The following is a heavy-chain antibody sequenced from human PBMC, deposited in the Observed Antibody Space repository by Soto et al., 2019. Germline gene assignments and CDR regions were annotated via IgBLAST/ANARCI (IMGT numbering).Heavy chain of an antibody. CDR2: IYYSGST. V-gene: IGHV4-59*08. D-gene: IGHD1-26*01. CDR1: GGSISSYY. Sequence: SETLSLTCTVSGGSISSYYWSWIRQPPGKGLEWIGYIYYSGSTTYNPSLKSRVTISVDTSKNQFSLKLSSVTAADTAVYYCARRRGSYFDYWGQGTLVTVS. CDR3: ARRRGSYFDY. J-gene: IGHJ4*02.